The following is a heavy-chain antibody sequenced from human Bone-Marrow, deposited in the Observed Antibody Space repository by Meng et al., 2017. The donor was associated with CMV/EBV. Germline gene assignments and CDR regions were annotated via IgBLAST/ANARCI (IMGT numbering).Heavy chain of an antibody. J-gene: IGHJ6*02. Sequence: LSLTCAASGFTFSDYYMSWIRQAPGKGLEWVSYISSSGSTIYYADSVKGRFTISRDNAKNSLYLQMNSLRAEDTAVYYCARDLGGDNYFYGEDFWGQGTTVTVSS. D-gene: IGHD2-21*01. CDR3: ARDLGGDNYFYGEDF. CDR1: GFTFSDYY. CDR2: ISSSGSTI. V-gene: IGHV3-11*01.